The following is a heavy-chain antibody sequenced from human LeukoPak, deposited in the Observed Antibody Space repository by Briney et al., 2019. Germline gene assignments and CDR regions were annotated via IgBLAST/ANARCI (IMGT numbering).Heavy chain of an antibody. V-gene: IGHV2-5*01. Sequence: SGPTLVKPTQTLTLTCTFSGFSLSTGAVGVGWIRQPPGKALEWLALIYWNDDKRYSPSLKSRLTITKDTSKNQVVLTMTNMDPVDTATYYCTHLPYYNFWSGYPPCDYWGQGTLVTVSS. D-gene: IGHD3-3*01. J-gene: IGHJ4*02. CDR2: IYWNDDK. CDR3: THLPYYNFWSGYPPCDY. CDR1: GFSLSTGAVG.